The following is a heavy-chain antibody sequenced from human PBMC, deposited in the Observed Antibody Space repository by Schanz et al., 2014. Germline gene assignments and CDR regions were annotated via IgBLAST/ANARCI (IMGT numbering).Heavy chain of an antibody. V-gene: IGHV4-4*02. CDR3: VRNGDCRGGIRCDKGYFDS. D-gene: IGHD2-15*01. J-gene: IGHJ4*02. Sequence: QVQLQESGPGLVKPSGTLSLTCTVSGASISSVYWWSWVRQSPGTGLEWIGEMHHSEGRNYNPSPRSGLTSFIAESKTMFFWELNSVTAADTAVYYCVRNGDCRGGIRCDKGYFDSWGQGILVTVSS. CDR2: MHHSEGR. CDR1: GASISSVYW.